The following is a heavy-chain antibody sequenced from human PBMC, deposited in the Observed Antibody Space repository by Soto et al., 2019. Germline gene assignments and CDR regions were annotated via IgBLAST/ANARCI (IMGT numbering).Heavy chain of an antibody. CDR3: ARVFWSGPYNWFDP. D-gene: IGHD3-3*01. V-gene: IGHV1-69*08. J-gene: IGHJ5*02. CDR1: GGTFSSYT. Sequence: SVKVSCKASGGTFSSYTISWVRQAPGQGLEWMGRIIPILGNTKYSQKFQGRVTITRDTSASTAYMELSSLRSEDTAVYYCARVFWSGPYNWFDPWGQGTLVTVSS. CDR2: IIPILGNT.